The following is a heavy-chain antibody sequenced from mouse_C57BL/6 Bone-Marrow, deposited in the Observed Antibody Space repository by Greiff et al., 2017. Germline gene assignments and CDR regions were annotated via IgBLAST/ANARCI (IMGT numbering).Heavy chain of an antibody. J-gene: IGHJ2*01. CDR1: GFTFSDYY. CDR3: ARGANWAFDY. Sequence: DVMLVESGGGLVQPGGSLKLSCAASGFTFSDYYMYWVRQTPEKRLEWVAYISNGGGSTYYPDTVKGRFTISRDNAKNTLYLQMSRLKSEDTAMYYCARGANWAFDYWGQGTTLTVSS. CDR2: ISNGGGST. V-gene: IGHV5-12*01. D-gene: IGHD4-1*01.